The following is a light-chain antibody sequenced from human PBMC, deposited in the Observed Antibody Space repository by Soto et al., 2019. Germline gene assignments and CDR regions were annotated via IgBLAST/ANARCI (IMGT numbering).Light chain of an antibody. V-gene: IGKV3-15*01. CDR1: QSISSN. CDR3: HQYNNWPPGT. CDR2: GAS. J-gene: IGKJ2*02. Sequence: EIVLTQSPGTLVLSPGDRATLSCRASQSISSNLAWYQQKPGQAPSLLLYGASTRATGIPARFSGSGSGTDFTLTISSLQSEDFAVYYCHQYNNWPPGTFGQGTKLEIK.